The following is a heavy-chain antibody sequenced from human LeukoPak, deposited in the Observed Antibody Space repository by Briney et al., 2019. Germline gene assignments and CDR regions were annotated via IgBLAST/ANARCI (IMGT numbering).Heavy chain of an antibody. CDR1: GYTFTSYG. D-gene: IGHD6-13*01. CDR3: ASIYMYSSSWYYFDY. CDR2: ISAYNGNT. Sequence: ASVKVSCKASGYTFTSYGISWVRQAPGQGLEWMGWISAYNGNTNYAQKLQGRVPMTTDTSTSTAYMELRSLRSDDTAVYYCASIYMYSSSWYYFDYWGQGTLVTVSS. J-gene: IGHJ4*02. V-gene: IGHV1-18*01.